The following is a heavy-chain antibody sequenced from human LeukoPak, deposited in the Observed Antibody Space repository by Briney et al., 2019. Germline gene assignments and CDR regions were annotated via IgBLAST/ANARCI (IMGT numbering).Heavy chain of an antibody. D-gene: IGHD4/OR15-4a*01. V-gene: IGHV5-51*01. CDR3: ARYGGPSTADY. J-gene: IGHJ4*02. CDR1: GYYFITYW. Sequence: GESLKISCKGSGYYFITYWIGWVRQMPGKGLEWMGIIYPADSDTRYSPSFQGQVTISADKSISTAYLQWSSLKASDTAMYYCARYGGPSTADYWGQGTLVTVSS. CDR2: IYPADSDT.